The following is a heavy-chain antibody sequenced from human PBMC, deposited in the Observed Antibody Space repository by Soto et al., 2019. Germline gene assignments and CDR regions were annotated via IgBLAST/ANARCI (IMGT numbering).Heavy chain of an antibody. CDR3: ARMATFGSLNWFDP. Sequence: ASVKVSCKASGYSFTNNDVSWVRQATGQGLEWMGWMNPGSGDTGYAQKFQGSVTMTRDISIATAYMELSSLRSDDTAIYYCARMATFGSLNWFDPWGQGTLVTVSS. CDR1: GYSFTNND. CDR2: MNPGSGDT. V-gene: IGHV1-8*01. D-gene: IGHD3-16*01. J-gene: IGHJ5*02.